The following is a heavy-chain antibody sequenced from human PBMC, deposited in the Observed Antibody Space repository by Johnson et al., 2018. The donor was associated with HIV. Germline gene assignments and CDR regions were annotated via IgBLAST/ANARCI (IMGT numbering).Heavy chain of an antibody. CDR3: AKIRTSGTGDAFDI. CDR2: VSYDGSKK. D-gene: IGHD1-14*01. V-gene: IGHV3-30*18. CDR1: GFTFSSYG. J-gene: IGHJ3*02. Sequence: QVQLVESGGGVVQPGRSLRLSCVAYGFTFSSYGMHWVRQAPGKGLEWVAIVSYDGSKKYYPDSVKGRLTISRDNSKNTLYLQMDSLRAEDTAVYYCAKIRTSGTGDAFDIWGQGTMVTVSS.